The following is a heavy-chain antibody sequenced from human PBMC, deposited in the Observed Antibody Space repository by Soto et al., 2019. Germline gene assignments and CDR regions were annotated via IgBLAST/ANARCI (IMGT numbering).Heavy chain of an antibody. CDR1: GDSVSGGDSY. J-gene: IGHJ4*02. D-gene: IGHD3-22*01. CDR2: ASFSGYT. Sequence: QVQLQESGPGLVKPSQTLSLTCTVSGDSVSGGDSYWSWIRQPPGQALEWIGYASFSGYTSYTPSLKSRFTISVDMSKSQFSLRLTSVPAADTAIYYCVRGGNPYHYATSGPGTFDKWGQGTLVSVSS. V-gene: IGHV4-30-4*01. CDR3: VRGGNPYHYATSGPGTFDK.